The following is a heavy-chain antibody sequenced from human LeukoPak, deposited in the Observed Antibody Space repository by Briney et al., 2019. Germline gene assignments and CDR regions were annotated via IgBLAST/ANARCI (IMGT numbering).Heavy chain of an antibody. CDR2: IIPIFGTA. Sequence: ASVKVSCKASGYTFTSYGISWVRQAPGQGLEWMGGIIPIFGTANYAQKFQGRVTITADESTSTAYMELSSLRSEDTAVYYCAKSSGWYGDAFDIWGQGTMVTVSS. CDR1: GYTFTSYG. D-gene: IGHD6-19*01. V-gene: IGHV1-69*13. CDR3: AKSSGWYGDAFDI. J-gene: IGHJ3*02.